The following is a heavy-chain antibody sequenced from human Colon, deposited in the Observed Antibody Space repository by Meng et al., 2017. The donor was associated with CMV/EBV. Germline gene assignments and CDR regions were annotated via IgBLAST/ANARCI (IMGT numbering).Heavy chain of an antibody. CDR1: YTFTSYL. J-gene: IGHJ5*02. D-gene: IGHD1-26*01. Sequence: YTFTSYLITWVRQAPGQGLEWMGWIYPYNGNTNYAQKLQGRVTMTTDTSTSTVYMELRSLRSDDTAVYYCARAVTSGTYYANWLDPWGQGTLVTVSS. V-gene: IGHV1-18*01. CDR3: ARAVTSGTYYANWLDP. CDR2: IYPYNGNT.